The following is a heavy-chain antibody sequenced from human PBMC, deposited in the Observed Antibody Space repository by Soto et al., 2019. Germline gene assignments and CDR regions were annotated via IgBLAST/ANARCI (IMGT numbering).Heavy chain of an antibody. J-gene: IGHJ6*04. Sequence: GASLKVSCKASGYTFTSYAMHWVRQAPGKRLEWMGWINAGNGNTKYSQKFQGRGTITRDTSASTAYMELSSLRSEDTAVYYCASSYSSSAYYGMDVWGKGSTGTV. CDR1: GYTFTSYA. CDR3: ASSYSSSAYYGMDV. D-gene: IGHD6-6*01. V-gene: IGHV1-3*01. CDR2: INAGNGNT.